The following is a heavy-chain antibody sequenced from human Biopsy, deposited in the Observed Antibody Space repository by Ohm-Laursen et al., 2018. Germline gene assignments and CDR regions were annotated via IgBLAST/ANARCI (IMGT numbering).Heavy chain of an antibody. Sequence: SQTLSLTWAVSGDSISNDYWSWIRQSAGQGLEWIGRIHTSGSTNYNPSLKSRVTISVDTSMNHLSPRLTSVTAADTAVYYCARHAPSYSGSYWRYFDLWGRGTLVTVSS. CDR1: GDSISNDY. CDR3: ARHAPSYSGSYWRYFDL. V-gene: IGHV4-4*07. CDR2: IHTSGST. J-gene: IGHJ2*01. D-gene: IGHD1-26*01.